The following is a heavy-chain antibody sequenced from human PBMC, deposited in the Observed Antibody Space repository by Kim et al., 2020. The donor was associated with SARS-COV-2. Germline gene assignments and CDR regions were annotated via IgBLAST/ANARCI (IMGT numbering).Heavy chain of an antibody. CDR1: GGTFSSYA. V-gene: IGHV1-69*13. Sequence: SVKVSCKASGGTFSSYAISWVRQAPGQGFEWMGGIIPIFGTANYAQKFQGRATITADESTSTAYMELSSLRSEDTAVYYCATLGGWFAAATQGAGYWGQGTLVTVSS. CDR2: IIPIFGTA. D-gene: IGHD2-15*01. J-gene: IGHJ4*02. CDR3: ATLGGWFAAATQGAGY.